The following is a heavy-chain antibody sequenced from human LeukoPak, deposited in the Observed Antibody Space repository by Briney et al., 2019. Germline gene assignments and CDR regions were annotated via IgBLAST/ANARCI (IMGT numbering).Heavy chain of an antibody. V-gene: IGHV1-2*02. CDR2: INPNSGGT. J-gene: IGHJ4*02. D-gene: IGHD6-13*01. CDR1: GYTFTSYD. Sequence: ASVKVSCKASGYTFTSYDINWVRQAPGQGLEWMGWINPNSGGTNYAQKFQGRVTMTRDTSISTAYMELSRLRSDDTAVYYCATWGPAFIAGNYWGQGTLVTASS. CDR3: ATWGPAFIAGNY.